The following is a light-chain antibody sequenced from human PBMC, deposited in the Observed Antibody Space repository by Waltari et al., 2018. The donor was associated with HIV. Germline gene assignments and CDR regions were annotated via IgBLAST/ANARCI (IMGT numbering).Light chain of an antibody. CDR1: NIGSKG. Sequence: SYVLTPPPSVSVAPGQTARITCGGNNIGSKGVHWYQQKPSQAPVLVVYDDSDRPSGIPERFSGSSSWNTATLTISRVEAGDEADFYCQVWDSSTDLRVFGGGTKLTVL. J-gene: IGLJ2*01. V-gene: IGLV3-21*02. CDR2: DDS. CDR3: QVWDSSTDLRV.